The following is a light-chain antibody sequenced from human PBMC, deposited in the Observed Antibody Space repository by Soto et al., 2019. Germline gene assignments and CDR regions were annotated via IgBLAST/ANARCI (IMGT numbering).Light chain of an antibody. Sequence: EIVMTPSPGTLSLSPGERATLSCRASQSVSSSYFAWYQQKPGQAPRLLIHAASTRATGIPDRFSGSGSGTDFTLTISRLEPEDFAVYYCQQYGSSPRTFGQGTKVDIK. CDR3: QQYGSSPRT. CDR1: QSVSSSY. V-gene: IGKV3-20*01. CDR2: AAS. J-gene: IGKJ1*01.